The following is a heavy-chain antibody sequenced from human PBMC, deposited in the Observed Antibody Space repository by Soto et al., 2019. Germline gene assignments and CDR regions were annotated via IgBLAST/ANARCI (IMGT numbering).Heavy chain of an antibody. CDR3: ARDRVGDCSSTSCYADYYYYMDV. CDR2: IIPILGIA. J-gene: IGHJ6*03. Sequence: SVKVSCKASGGTFSSYTISWVRQAPGQGLEWMGRIIPILGIANYAQKFQGRVTITADKSTSTAYMGLSSLRSEDTAVYYCARDRVGDCSSTSCYADYYYYMDVWGKGTTVTVSS. V-gene: IGHV1-69*04. CDR1: GGTFSSYT. D-gene: IGHD2-2*01.